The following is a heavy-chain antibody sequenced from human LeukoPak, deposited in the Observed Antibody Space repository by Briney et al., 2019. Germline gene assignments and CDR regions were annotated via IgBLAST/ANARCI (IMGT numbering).Heavy chain of an antibody. CDR1: GFTFSSYG. CDR3: ARAKRNGFDI. V-gene: IGHV3-30*02. CDR2: IRYDGSNK. J-gene: IGHJ3*02. Sequence: GGSLRLSCAASGFTFSSYGMHWVRQAPGRGLEWVAFIRYDGSNKYYADSVKGRFTISRDNSKNTLYLQMNSLRAEDTAVYYCARAKRNGFDIWGQGTMVTVSS.